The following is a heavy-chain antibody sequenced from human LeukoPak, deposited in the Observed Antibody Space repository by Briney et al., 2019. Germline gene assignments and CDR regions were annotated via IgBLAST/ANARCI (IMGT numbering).Heavy chain of an antibody. CDR1: GGSFSGYY. CDR2: INHSGST. CDR3: ARGPTYYYDSSGYSFFFQH. J-gene: IGHJ1*01. Sequence: SETLSLTCAVYGGSFSGYYWSWIRQPPGKGLEWIGEINHSGSTNYNPSLKSRVTISVDTSKNQFSLKLSSVTAADTAEYHCARGPTYYYDSSGYSFFFQHWGQGTLVTVSS. D-gene: IGHD3-22*01. V-gene: IGHV4-34*01.